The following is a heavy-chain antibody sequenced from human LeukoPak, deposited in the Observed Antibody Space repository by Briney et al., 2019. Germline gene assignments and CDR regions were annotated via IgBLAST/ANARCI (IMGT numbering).Heavy chain of an antibody. V-gene: IGHV3-48*03. D-gene: IGHD6-19*01. Sequence: GGSLRLSCAASGVTFSSYEMNWVRQAPGKGPEWVSYISSSGSTIYYADSLKGRFTISRDNAKNSLYLQMNSLRAEDTAVYYCASQYSSGWPPDYWGQGTLVTVSS. CDR3: ASQYSSGWPPDY. J-gene: IGHJ4*02. CDR1: GVTFSSYE. CDR2: ISSSGSTI.